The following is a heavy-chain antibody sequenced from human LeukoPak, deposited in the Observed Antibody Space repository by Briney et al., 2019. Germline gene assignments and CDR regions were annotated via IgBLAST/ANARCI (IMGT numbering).Heavy chain of an antibody. CDR1: GFTFSSYV. V-gene: IGHV3-30*18. J-gene: IGHJ4*02. CDR2: ISYDGSNK. D-gene: IGHD6-19*01. CDR3: AKDLTFSSGWYDY. Sequence: TGGSLRLSCAASGFTFSSYVMHWVRQAPGKGLEWVAVISYDGSNKYYADSVKGRFTISRDNSKNTLYLQMNSLRAEDTAVYYCAKDLTFSSGWYDYWGQGTLVTVSS.